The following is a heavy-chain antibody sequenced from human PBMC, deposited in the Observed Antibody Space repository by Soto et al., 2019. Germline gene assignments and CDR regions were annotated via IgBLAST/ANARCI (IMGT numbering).Heavy chain of an antibody. Sequence: GGSLRLSCAASGFIFNSYGMHWVRQAQGKGLEWVAVISYDGSNKYYADSVKGRFNISRDNSKNTLYLQMTSLRAGDTAVYYCTKGLSRRRSIWDWFDPWGRGTLVTVS. J-gene: IGHJ5*02. CDR1: GFIFNSYG. V-gene: IGHV3-30*18. D-gene: IGHD6-13*01. CDR2: ISYDGSNK. CDR3: TKGLSRRRSIWDWFDP.